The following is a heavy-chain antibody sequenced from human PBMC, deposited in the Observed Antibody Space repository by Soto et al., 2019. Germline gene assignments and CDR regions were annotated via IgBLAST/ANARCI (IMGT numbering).Heavy chain of an antibody. CDR2: ISGSGGST. CDR3: AKVSSLMVRGVIDY. V-gene: IGHV3-23*01. D-gene: IGHD3-10*01. J-gene: IGHJ4*02. CDR1: GCTFSSYA. Sequence: GASVKVSCAASGCTFSSYAMSWVRQAPGKGLEWVSAISGSGGSTYYADSVKGRFTISRDNSKNTLYLQMNSLRAEDTAVYYCAKVSSLMVRGVIDYWGQGTLVTVSS.